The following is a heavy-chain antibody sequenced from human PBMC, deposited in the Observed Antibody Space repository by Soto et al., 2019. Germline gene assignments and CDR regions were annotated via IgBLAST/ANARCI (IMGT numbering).Heavy chain of an antibody. V-gene: IGHV2-26*01. CDR3: ARIGGVIIDLYYFDF. CDR2: IFSNDEK. D-gene: IGHD3-16*01. J-gene: IGHJ4*02. Sequence: QVTLKESGPVLVKPTETLTLTCTVSGFSLSSPRMGVSWIRQPPGKALEWLAHIFSNDEKSYSTSLKSRLTISKDTTKSQVVLTMTNMDPVDTATYYCARIGGVIIDLYYFDFWGQGTHVAVSS. CDR1: GFSLSSPRMG.